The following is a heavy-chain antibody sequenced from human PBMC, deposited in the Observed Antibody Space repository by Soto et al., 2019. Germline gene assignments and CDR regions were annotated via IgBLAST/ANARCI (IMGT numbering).Heavy chain of an antibody. Sequence: GGSLRLSCAASGFTVSSNYMSWVRQAPGKGLEWVSVIYSGGSTYYADSVKGRFTISRDNSKNTLYLQMNSLRAEDTAVYYCAGFRVEQLVPYYYYYGMDVWGQGTTVTVSS. J-gene: IGHJ6*02. CDR1: GFTVSSNY. V-gene: IGHV3-66*01. CDR3: AGFRVEQLVPYYYYYGMDV. CDR2: IYSGGST. D-gene: IGHD6-6*01.